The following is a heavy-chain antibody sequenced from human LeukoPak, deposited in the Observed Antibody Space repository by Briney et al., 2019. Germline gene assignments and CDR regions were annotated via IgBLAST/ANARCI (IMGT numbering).Heavy chain of an antibody. V-gene: IGHV4-59*08. J-gene: IGHJ4*02. CDR3: AGHHPRNTVDF. Sequence: SETLSLTFTGSGGSISSYYWSWVRQPPGKGLEWIAYISDIGSINYNPSLKSLVTISLDTSKNQFSLKLSSVTAADTAVYYCAGHHPRNTVDFWGQGTLVTVSS. CDR1: GGSISSYY. CDR2: ISDIGSI. D-gene: IGHD2/OR15-2a*01.